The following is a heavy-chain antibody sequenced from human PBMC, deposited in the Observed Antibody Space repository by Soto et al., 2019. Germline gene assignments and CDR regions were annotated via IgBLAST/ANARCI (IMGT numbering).Heavy chain of an antibody. J-gene: IGHJ4*02. D-gene: IGHD4-17*01. CDR3: MTSVTTHDY. V-gene: IGHV3-7*01. CDR1: GFTLSSYW. Sequence: EVQLVESGGGLVQPGGSLRLSCAASGFTLSSYWMNWVRLAPGKGLEWVANIKQDGSQKNYVDSVKGRFTISRDNAKNSLYLQMSSLRAEETAVYYCMTSVTTHDYWGQGTLVTVSS. CDR2: IKQDGSQK.